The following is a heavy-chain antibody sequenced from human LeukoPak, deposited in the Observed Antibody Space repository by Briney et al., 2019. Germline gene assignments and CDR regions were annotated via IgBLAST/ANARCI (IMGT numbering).Heavy chain of an antibody. D-gene: IGHD1-26*01. J-gene: IGHJ4*02. CDR1: GGSFSCYY. V-gene: IGHV4-34*01. Sequence: SETLSLTCAVYGGSFSCYYWSWIRQPPGKGLEWIGEINHSGSTNYNPSLKSRVTISVDTSKNQFSLKLSSVTAADTAVYYCARTDDGTLDFWAQGTLVTV. CDR3: ARTDDGTLDF. CDR2: INHSGST.